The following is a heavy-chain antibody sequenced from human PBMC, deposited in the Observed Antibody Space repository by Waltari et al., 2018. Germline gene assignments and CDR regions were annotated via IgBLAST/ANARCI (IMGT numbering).Heavy chain of an antibody. D-gene: IGHD6-13*01. J-gene: IGHJ6*03. V-gene: IGHV4-39*07. CDR2: IYYSGST. Sequence: QLQLQESGPGLVKPSETLSLTCTVSGGSISSSSYYWGWIRQPPGKGLEWIGSIYYSGSTYYNPSLKSRVTISVDTSKNQFSLKLSSVTAADTAVYYCARDHAAAGPEDYYYMDVWGKGTTVTNSS. CDR1: GGSISSSSYY. CDR3: ARDHAAAGPEDYYYMDV.